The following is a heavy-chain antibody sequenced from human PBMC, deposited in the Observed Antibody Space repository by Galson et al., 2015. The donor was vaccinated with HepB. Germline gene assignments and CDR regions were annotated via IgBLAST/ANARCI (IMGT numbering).Heavy chain of an antibody. CDR3: ARDSLLTAAGTYYYYYYMDV. D-gene: IGHD6-13*01. V-gene: IGHV3-66*01. CDR1: GFTFSNAW. J-gene: IGHJ6*03. CDR2: IYSGGST. Sequence: SLRLSCAASGFTFSNAWMSWVRQAPGKGLEWVSVIYSGGSTYYADSVKGRFTISRDNSKNTLYLQMNSLRAEDTAVYYCARDSLLTAAGTYYYYYYMDVWGKGTTVTVSS.